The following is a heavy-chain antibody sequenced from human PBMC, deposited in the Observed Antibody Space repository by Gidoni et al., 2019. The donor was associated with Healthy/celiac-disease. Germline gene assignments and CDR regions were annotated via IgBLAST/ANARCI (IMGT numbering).Heavy chain of an antibody. J-gene: IGHJ4*02. CDR2: INHSGST. D-gene: IGHD3-10*01. CDR1: GESFSGYY. Sequence: QVQLQQWGAGLLKPSETLSLPSAVYGESFSGYYWSWIRPPPGKGLKWIGEINHSGSTNYNPYLKGRVTISVDTSKNQFSLKLSSVTAADTAVYYCARVSRGSSLTMVRGVILSWGQGTLVTVSS. CDR3: ARVSRGSSLTMVRGVILS. V-gene: IGHV4-34*01.